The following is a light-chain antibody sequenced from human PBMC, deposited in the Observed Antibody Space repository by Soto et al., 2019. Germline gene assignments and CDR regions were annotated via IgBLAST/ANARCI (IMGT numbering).Light chain of an antibody. CDR2: DAS. V-gene: IGKV3-11*01. J-gene: IGKJ2*01. Sequence: ETVLTQSPATLSLSPGERATLSCRASQSVSSYLAWYQQKPGQAPRLLIYDASNRATGITARFSGSGSGTEFTLTISSLEPEDFAVYYCQQRGNWPPYTFGQGTKLEIK. CDR1: QSVSSY. CDR3: QQRGNWPPYT.